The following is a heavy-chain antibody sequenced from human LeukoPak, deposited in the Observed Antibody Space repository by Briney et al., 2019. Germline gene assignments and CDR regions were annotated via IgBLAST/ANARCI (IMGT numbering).Heavy chain of an antibody. CDR1: GFTFSSYW. D-gene: IGHD5-18*01. J-gene: IGHJ4*02. Sequence: GGSLRLSCAASGFTFSSYWMSWVRQAPGKGLEWVANIKKDGSEKYYVDSVKGRFTISRDNAKTSLYLQMSSLRAEDTAVYYCARHLSGITGYTYGRGTDYWGQGTLVTVSS. CDR2: IKKDGSEK. CDR3: ARHLSGITGYTYGRGTDY. V-gene: IGHV3-7*01.